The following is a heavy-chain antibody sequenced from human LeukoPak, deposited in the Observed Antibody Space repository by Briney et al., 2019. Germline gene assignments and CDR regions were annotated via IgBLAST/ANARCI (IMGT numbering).Heavy chain of an antibody. CDR3: ARDGLGSSSWSYYYGMDV. CDR1: GYTFTSYY. J-gene: IGHJ6*02. D-gene: IGHD6-13*01. Sequence: ASVKVSCKASGYTFTSYYMHWVRQAPGQGLEWMGIINPSGGSTSYAQKFQGRVTTTRDTSTSTAYMQLSSLRSEDTAVYYCARDGLGSSSWSYYYGMDVWGQGTTVTVSS. V-gene: IGHV1-46*01. CDR2: INPSGGST.